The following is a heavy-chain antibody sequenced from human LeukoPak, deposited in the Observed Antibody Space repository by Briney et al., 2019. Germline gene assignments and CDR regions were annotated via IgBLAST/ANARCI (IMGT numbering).Heavy chain of an antibody. Sequence: ASVKVSCKASGYTFTSYGISWVRQAPGQGLEGMGWIKPNSGDTNYAQKFQGRVTMTRETSISTAYMDLSGLTSDDTGVYYCARDMKGYCSAGTCFNLYYFDFWGQGTLVTVSS. CDR2: IKPNSGDT. J-gene: IGHJ4*02. D-gene: IGHD2-15*01. CDR3: ARDMKGYCSAGTCFNLYYFDF. V-gene: IGHV1-2*02. CDR1: GYTFTSYG.